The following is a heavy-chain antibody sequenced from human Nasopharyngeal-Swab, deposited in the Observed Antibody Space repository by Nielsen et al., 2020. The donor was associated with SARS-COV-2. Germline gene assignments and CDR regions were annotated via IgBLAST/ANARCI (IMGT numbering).Heavy chain of an antibody. D-gene: IGHD2-2*01. CDR3: AKDRADIVVVPAAGYYYGMDV. CDR2: ISYDGSNK. J-gene: IGHJ6*02. V-gene: IGHV3-30*18. CDR1: GFTFSSYW. Sequence: GGSLRPSCAASGFTFSSYWMSWVRQAPGQGLDWVAVISYDGSNKYYADSVKGRFTISRDNSKNTLYLQMNSLRAEDTAVYYCAKDRADIVVVPAAGYYYGMDVWGQGTTVTVSS.